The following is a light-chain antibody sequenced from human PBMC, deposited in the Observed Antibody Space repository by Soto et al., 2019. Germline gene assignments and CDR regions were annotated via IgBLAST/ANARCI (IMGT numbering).Light chain of an antibody. Sequence: DIQMTQSPSTLSASVGDRVTITCRASQSISSWLAWYQQKPGKAPKLLIYDASSLESGVPSRFSGSGSGTEFTLTISSLQPDDFATYYCQQYNSYATFGQGTKVEIE. CDR2: DAS. CDR3: QQYNSYAT. CDR1: QSISSW. V-gene: IGKV1-5*01. J-gene: IGKJ1*01.